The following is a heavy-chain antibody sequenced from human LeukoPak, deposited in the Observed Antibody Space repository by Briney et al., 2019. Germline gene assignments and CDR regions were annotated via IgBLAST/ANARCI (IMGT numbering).Heavy chain of an antibody. CDR3: AKSGRDFGVVRGAFDI. CDR1: GFTFSSYA. CDR2: ISGSGGST. D-gene: IGHD3-3*01. V-gene: IGHV3-23*01. J-gene: IGHJ3*02. Sequence: PGGSLRPSCAASGFTFSSYAMSWVRQAPGKGLEWVSAISGSGGSTYYADSVKGRFTISRDNSKNTLYLQMNSLRAEDTAVYYCAKSGRDFGVVRGAFDIWGQGTMVTVSS.